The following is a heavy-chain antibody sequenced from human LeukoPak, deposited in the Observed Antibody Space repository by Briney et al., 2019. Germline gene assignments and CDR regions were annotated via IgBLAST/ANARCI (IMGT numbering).Heavy chain of an antibody. V-gene: IGHV3-33*01. CDR3: ARDDSVWGSWDY. CDR2: IWYDGSNK. J-gene: IGHJ4*02. Sequence: GGSLRLSCAASGFTFSSYGMHWVRQAPGKGLEWVAVIWYDGSNKYYADSVKGRFTISRDNSKNTLYLQMNSLRAEDTAVYYCARDDSVWGSWDYWGQGTLVTVSS. D-gene: IGHD3-16*01. CDR1: GFTFSSYG.